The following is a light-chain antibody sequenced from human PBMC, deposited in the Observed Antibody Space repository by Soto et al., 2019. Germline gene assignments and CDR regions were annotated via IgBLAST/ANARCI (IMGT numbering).Light chain of an antibody. CDR2: WAS. CDR3: QQCYATPYT. J-gene: IGKJ2*01. V-gene: IGKV4-1*01. CDR1: QSVLFSSNNKNY. Sequence: DIVMTQSPDSLAVSLGERATINCKSSQSVLFSSNNKNYLAWYQKKPGQPPKLLIYWASMRESGVPDRFSGSGSGTEFTLTIGSLQSEDVAVYYCQQCYATPYTFGQGTKLEIK.